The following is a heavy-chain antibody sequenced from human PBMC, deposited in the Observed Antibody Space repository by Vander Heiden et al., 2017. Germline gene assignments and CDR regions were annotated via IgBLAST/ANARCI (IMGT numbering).Heavy chain of an antibody. CDR3: ARGLYYDSSAYWPW. CDR2: INHSGST. J-gene: IGHJ4*02. D-gene: IGHD3-22*01. V-gene: IGHV4-34*01. CDR1: GGSFSGYY. Sequence: QVQLQQWGAGLLKPSETLSLTCAVYGGSFSGYYWSWVRQPPGKGLEWIGEINHSGSTNYNPSLKSRVAISVDTSKNQFSLKLTSVTAADTAVYYCARGLYYDSSAYWPWWGQGTLVTVSS.